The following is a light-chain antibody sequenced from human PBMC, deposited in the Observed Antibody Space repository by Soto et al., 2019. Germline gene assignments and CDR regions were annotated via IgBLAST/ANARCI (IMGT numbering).Light chain of an antibody. J-gene: IGLJ2*01. CDR2: DVS. CDR1: SSDVGGYNY. V-gene: IGLV2-14*03. Sequence: QSALTQPASMSGSPGQSITISCTGTSSDVGGYNYVSWYQHYPGKAPKLMIYDVSNRPSGVSDRFSGSKSGNTASLTISGLQTEDEADYYCSSYTSSNTLVVFGGGTQLTVL. CDR3: SSYTSSNTLVV.